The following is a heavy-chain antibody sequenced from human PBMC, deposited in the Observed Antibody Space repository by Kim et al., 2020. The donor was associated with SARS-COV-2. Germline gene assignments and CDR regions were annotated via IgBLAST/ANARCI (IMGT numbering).Heavy chain of an antibody. D-gene: IGHD4-17*01. Sequence: SETLSLTCTVSGGSISSYYWSWIRQPPGKGLEWIGYIYYSGSTNYNPSLKSRVTISVDTSKNQFSLKLSSVTAADTAVYYCARADYGDGYYYYGMDVWGQGTTVTVSS. V-gene: IGHV4-59*13. CDR1: GGSISSYY. J-gene: IGHJ6*02. CDR2: IYYSGST. CDR3: ARADYGDGYYYYGMDV.